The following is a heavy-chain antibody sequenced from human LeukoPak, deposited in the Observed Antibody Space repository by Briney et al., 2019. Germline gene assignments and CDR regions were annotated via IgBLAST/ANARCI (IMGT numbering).Heavy chain of an antibody. V-gene: IGHV3-23*01. D-gene: IGHD1-26*01. Sequence: GGSLRLSCAASGFTLSNYGMTWVRQAPGKGLEWVSSISDNAGGTFYADSVKGRFTISRDNSKNTLYLQMNSLRAEDTAVYYCAKDRVRWALEYWGQGTLVTVSS. CDR2: ISDNAGGT. CDR1: GFTLSNYG. CDR3: AKDRVRWALEY. J-gene: IGHJ4*02.